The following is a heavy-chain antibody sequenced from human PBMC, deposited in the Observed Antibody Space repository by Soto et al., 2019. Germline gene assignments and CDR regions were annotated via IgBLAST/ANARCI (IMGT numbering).Heavy chain of an antibody. Sequence: SETLSLTCAVSGGSITSGGYSWGWIRQPPGQGLEWIGYMYHSGNTYYNPSLKGRVTISVDTSKNQFSLKLSSVTAADTAVYYCARYPYSSGWLDYWGQGTLVTAPQ. CDR2: MYHSGNT. D-gene: IGHD6-19*01. V-gene: IGHV4-30-2*01. J-gene: IGHJ4*02. CDR1: GGSITSGGYS. CDR3: ARYPYSSGWLDY.